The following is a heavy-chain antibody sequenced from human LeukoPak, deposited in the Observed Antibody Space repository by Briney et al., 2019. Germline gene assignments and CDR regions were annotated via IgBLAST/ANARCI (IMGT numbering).Heavy chain of an antibody. CDR2: IYYSGST. V-gene: IGHV4-59*08. Sequence: SETLSLTCTVPGGSFSSYYWSWIRQPPGKGREWIGYIYYSGSTNYNPSLKSRVTISVDTSKNKFSLKLSSVTAADTAVYYCARHSGGWYGAFDIWGQGTMVTVSS. CDR3: ARHSGGWYGAFDI. D-gene: IGHD6-19*01. J-gene: IGHJ3*02. CDR1: GGSFSSYY.